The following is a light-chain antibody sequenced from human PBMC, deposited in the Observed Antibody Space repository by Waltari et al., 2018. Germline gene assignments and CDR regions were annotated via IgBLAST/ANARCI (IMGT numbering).Light chain of an antibody. CDR3: ASYISSSTLEL. Sequence: QSALTQPASVSGSPGQSITISCTGTSSAVGGNNYVSWYQQPPGKAPKLMLYDVSNRPSGVSNRFSGSKSGNTASLTISGLQAEDEADYYCASYISSSTLELFGGGTSLTVL. CDR1: SSAVGGNNY. J-gene: IGLJ2*01. CDR2: DVS. V-gene: IGLV2-14*03.